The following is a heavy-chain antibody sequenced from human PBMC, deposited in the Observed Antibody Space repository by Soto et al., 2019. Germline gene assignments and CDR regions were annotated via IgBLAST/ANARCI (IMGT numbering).Heavy chain of an antibody. CDR1: GGTFSSYT. V-gene: IGHV1-69*13. D-gene: IGHD3-9*01. CDR2: IIPIFGTA. J-gene: IGHJ6*02. CDR3: AFTRFNYDILTGSPSHYYYYGMDV. Sequence: SVKVSCKASGGTFSSYTISWVRQAPGQGLEWMGGIIPIFGTANYAQKFQGRVTITADESTSTAYMELSSLRSEDTAVYYCAFTRFNYDILTGSPSHYYYYGMDVWGQGTTVTVSS.